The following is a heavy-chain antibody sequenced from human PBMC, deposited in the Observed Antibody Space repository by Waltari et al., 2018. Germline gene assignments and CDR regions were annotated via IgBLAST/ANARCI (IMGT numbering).Heavy chain of an antibody. CDR1: DYSIRSGYF. CDR2: WYRSGST. J-gene: IGHJ6*01. V-gene: IGHV4-38-2*01. D-gene: IGHD6-13*01. CDR3: ARVSSSWYLGDYFYYGVDV. Sequence: VHLQESGPGLVKPSETLSLTCGVSDYSIRSGYFWAWIRQPPGKGLEWIGSWYRSGSTYYNPSLQSRVTISADTSKNQFSLNLTSVTAADTAVYYCARVSSSWYLGDYFYYGVDVWGQGATVTVSS.